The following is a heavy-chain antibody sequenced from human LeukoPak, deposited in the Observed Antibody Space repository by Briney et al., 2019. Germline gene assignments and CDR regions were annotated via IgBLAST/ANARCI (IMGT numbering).Heavy chain of an antibody. D-gene: IGHD3-22*01. Sequence: GGSLRLSCAASGFTFSSYAMHWVRQAPGKGLGWVAVISYDGSNKYYADSVKGRFTISRDNSKNTLYLQMNSLRAEDTAVYYCARDLVDYYDSSGYYPPSYWGQGTLVTVSS. CDR3: ARDLVDYYDSSGYYPPSY. CDR1: GFTFSSYA. J-gene: IGHJ4*02. CDR2: ISYDGSNK. V-gene: IGHV3-30-3*01.